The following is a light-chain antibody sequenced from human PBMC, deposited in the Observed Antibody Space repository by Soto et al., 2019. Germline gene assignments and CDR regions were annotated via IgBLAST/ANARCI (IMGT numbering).Light chain of an antibody. Sequence: EIELTQSPGTLSLSPGARATLSCRASQSVSSSYLAWYQQRPGQAPRLLIYGASSRATGIPDRFSGSGSGTDFTLTISRLEPEDFAVYYCQQYGSSPQPFGQGTKGKS. CDR1: QSVSSSY. J-gene: IGKJ1*01. V-gene: IGKV3-20*01. CDR2: GAS. CDR3: QQYGSSPQP.